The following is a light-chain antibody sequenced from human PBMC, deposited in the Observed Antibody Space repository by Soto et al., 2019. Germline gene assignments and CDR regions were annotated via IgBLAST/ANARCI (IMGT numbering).Light chain of an antibody. V-gene: IGKV3-11*01. CDR2: SAS. CDR3: QQRSNWIT. Sequence: EIVMTQSPPTLSVSPGERATLSCRASQSVSSYLAWYQKKPGQTPRLLIYSASIRAAATPARFSGSGSGTDFTLTISSLEPEDFAVYYCQQRSNWITFGQGTRLEIK. J-gene: IGKJ5*01. CDR1: QSVSSY.